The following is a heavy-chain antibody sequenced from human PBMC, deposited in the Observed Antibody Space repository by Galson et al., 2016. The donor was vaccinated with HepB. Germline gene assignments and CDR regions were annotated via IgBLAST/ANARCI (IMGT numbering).Heavy chain of an antibody. D-gene: IGHD5-24*01. CDR1: GYTFSNYG. CDR3: GRDFEMATSWLTATGFDY. J-gene: IGHJ4*02. CDR2: ITAYNGYT. V-gene: IGHV1-18*04. Sequence: SVKVSCKASGYTFSNYGISWVRQAPGQGLEWMGWITAYNGYTSYAQKLQGRVTMTTDTSTNTAYMELRSLRSYDTAVDYCGRDFEMATSWLTATGFDYWGQGTLVTVSS.